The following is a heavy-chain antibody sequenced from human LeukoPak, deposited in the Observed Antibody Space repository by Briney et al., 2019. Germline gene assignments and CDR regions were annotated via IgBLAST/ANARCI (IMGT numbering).Heavy chain of an antibody. J-gene: IGHJ5*02. CDR3: ARESTGEQVWSDP. CDR1: GGTFSSYA. V-gene: IGHV1-69*01. D-gene: IGHD1-14*01. CDR2: IIPIFGTA. Sequence: GASVKVSCKASGGTFSSYAISWVRQAPGQGLEWMGGIIPIFGTANYAQKFQGRVTITADESTSTAYMELSSLRSEDTAVYYCARESTGEQVWSDPWGQGTLVTVSS.